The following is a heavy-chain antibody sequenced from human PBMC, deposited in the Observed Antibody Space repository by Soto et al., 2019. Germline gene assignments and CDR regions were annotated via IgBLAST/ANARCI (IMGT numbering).Heavy chain of an antibody. J-gene: IGHJ5*02. CDR1: GGTISSYS. CDR3: ARVPGP. V-gene: IGHV4-30-2*01. CDR2: IYHSGST. Sequence: SETLSLTCTVSGGTISSYSWSWIRQPPGKGLEWIGYIYHSGSTYYNPSLKSRVTISVDRSKNQYSLKLSSVTAADTAGYYCARVPGPWGQGPWSPSPQ.